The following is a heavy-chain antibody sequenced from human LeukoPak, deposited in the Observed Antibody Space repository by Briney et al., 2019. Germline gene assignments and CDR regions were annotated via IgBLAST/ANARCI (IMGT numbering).Heavy chain of an antibody. V-gene: IGHV3-21*01. CDR1: GFTFSSYS. Sequence: GGSLRLSCAAFGFTFSSYSMNWVRQAPGKGLEWVSSISSSSSYIYYADSVKGRFTISRDNAKNSLYLQMNSLRAEDTAVYYCARVDSDAFDIWGQGTMVTVSS. J-gene: IGHJ3*02. D-gene: IGHD2-2*03. CDR3: ARVDSDAFDI. CDR2: ISSSSSYI.